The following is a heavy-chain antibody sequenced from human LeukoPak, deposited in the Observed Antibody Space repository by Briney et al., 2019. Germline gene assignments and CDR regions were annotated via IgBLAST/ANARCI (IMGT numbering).Heavy chain of an antibody. CDR1: GDSISSHNY. CDR2: IYHSGST. CDR3: AKNLTRRAFDV. D-gene: IGHD1-7*01. J-gene: IGHJ3*01. V-gene: IGHV4-38-2*02. Sequence: PSETLSLTCTVSGDSISSHNYWAWIRQPPGKGLEWIGTIYHSGSTYYNPSLKSRVTLSVDKSKNQFSLNLISVTDADTAMCYCAKNLTRRAFDVWGQGTMVSVSS.